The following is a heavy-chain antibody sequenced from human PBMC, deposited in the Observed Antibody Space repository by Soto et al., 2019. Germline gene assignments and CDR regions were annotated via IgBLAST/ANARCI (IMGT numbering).Heavy chain of an antibody. CDR3: ARSDLVRGPEGAFDI. CDR1: SGSISSSNW. D-gene: IGHD3-10*01. CDR2: IYHSGST. V-gene: IGHV4-4*02. J-gene: IGHJ3*02. Sequence: QVQLQESSPGLVKPSGTLSLTCAVSSGSISSSNWWSWVRQPPGKGLEWIGEIYHSGSTNYNPSLKSRVTISVDKSKNQFSLKLSSVTAADTAVYYCARSDLVRGPEGAFDIWGQGTMVTVSS.